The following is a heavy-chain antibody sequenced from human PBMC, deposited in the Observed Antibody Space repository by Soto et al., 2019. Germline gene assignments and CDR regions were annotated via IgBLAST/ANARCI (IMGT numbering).Heavy chain of an antibody. V-gene: IGHV4-38-2*02. CDR2: ISHRGAT. CDR1: GYSIDRGYY. D-gene: IGHD3-22*01. Sequence: SETLSLTCSVSGYSIDRGYYWGWIRQAPERGLEWIGSISHRGATSYTPSLKSRAIISLDTSNNQFTLRLTSVTVADTATYYCVRDEYDSSGHDDEHWGQGNLVTVSS. CDR3: VRDEYDSSGHDDEH. J-gene: IGHJ4*02.